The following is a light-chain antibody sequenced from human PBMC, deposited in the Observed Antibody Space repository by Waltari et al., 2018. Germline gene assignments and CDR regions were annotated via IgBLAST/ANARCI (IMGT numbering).Light chain of an antibody. Sequence: QSVLTQPPSVSEAPRQRVTISCSGSRSNIGHNVVHWYQQLPGKAPKLLIYYDDLLPSGVSDRFSGSKSGTSASLAISGLQSEDEADYYCSAWDDSLNGPVFGGGTKLTVL. J-gene: IGLJ2*01. V-gene: IGLV1-36*01. CDR3: SAWDDSLNGPV. CDR1: RSNIGHNV. CDR2: YDD.